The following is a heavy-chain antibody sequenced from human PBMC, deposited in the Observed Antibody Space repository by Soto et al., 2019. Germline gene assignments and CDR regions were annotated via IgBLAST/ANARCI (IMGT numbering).Heavy chain of an antibody. CDR2: ISYDGSNK. V-gene: IGHV3-30-3*01. CDR3: ASPGIVGATKVSYFQH. J-gene: IGHJ1*01. Sequence: QVQLVESGGGVVQPGRSLRLSCAASGFTFSSYAMHRVRQAPGKGLEWVAVISYDGSNKYYADSVKGRFTISRDNSKNTLYLQMNSLRAEDTAVYYCASPGIVGATKVSYFQHWGQGTLVTVSS. CDR1: GFTFSSYA. D-gene: IGHD1-26*01.